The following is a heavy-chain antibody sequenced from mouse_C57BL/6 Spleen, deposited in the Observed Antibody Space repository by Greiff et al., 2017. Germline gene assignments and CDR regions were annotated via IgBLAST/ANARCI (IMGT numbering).Heavy chain of an antibody. CDR1: GFNIKNTY. CDR3: ALGIYYYGSSYEAMDY. D-gene: IGHD1-1*01. J-gene: IGHJ4*01. V-gene: IGHV14-3*01. CDR2: IDPANGNT. Sequence: VQLQQSVAELVRPGASVKLSCTASGFNIKNTYMHWVEQRPEQGLEWIGRIDPANGNTKYAPKFQGKATITADTSSNTAYLQLSSLTSEDTAIYYCALGIYYYGSSYEAMDYWGQGTSVTVSS.